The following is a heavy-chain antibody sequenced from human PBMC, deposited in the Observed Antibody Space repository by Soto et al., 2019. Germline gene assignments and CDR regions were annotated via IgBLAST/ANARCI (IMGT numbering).Heavy chain of an antibody. Sequence: EVQLLESGGGLVQPGGSLRLSCAASGFTFSSYAMRLVLQAPGNGLEWVSAISGSGCSTYYADSVKGRFTISSDNSQNTLHLHMNSLRAADTAVYYCAKDREYWRGYFFDYWGQGTLVTVSS. V-gene: IGHV3-23*01. CDR1: GFTFSSYA. CDR2: ISGSGCST. D-gene: IGHD3-3*01. CDR3: AKDREYWRGYFFDY. J-gene: IGHJ4*01.